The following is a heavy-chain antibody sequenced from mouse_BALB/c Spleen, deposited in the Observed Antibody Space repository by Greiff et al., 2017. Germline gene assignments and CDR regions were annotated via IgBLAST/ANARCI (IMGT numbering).Heavy chain of an antibody. V-gene: IGHV3-2*02. D-gene: IGHD2-1*01. CDR2: ISYSGST. J-gene: IGHJ2*01. Sequence: EVKLMESGPGLVKPSQSLSLTCTVTGYSITSDYAWNWIRQFPGNKLEWMGYISYSGSTSYNPSLKSRISITRDTSKNQFFLQLNSVTTEDTATYYCAREGYGNLWYFDYWGQGTTLTVSS. CDR1: GYSITSDYA. CDR3: AREGYGNLWYFDY.